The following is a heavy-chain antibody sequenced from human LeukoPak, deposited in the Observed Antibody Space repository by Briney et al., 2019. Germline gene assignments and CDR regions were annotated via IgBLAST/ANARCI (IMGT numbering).Heavy chain of an antibody. V-gene: IGHV1-69*04. CDR3: ARDGSSGWYSSSVYYYYGMDV. Sequence: SVKVSCKASGGTFSTYAISWVRQAPGQGLEWMGRIIPIFGIANYAQKFQGRVTITADKSTSTAYMELSSLRSEDTAVYYCARDGSSGWYSSSVYYYYGMDVWGQGTTVTVSS. CDR2: IIPIFGIA. D-gene: IGHD6-19*01. J-gene: IGHJ6*02. CDR1: GGTFSTYA.